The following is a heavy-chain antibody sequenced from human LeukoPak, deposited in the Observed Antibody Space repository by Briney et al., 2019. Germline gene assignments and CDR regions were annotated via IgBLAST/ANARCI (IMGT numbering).Heavy chain of an antibody. CDR2: IYYSGST. J-gene: IGHJ4*02. D-gene: IGHD3-10*01. V-gene: IGHV4-39*01. Sequence: PSETLSLTCTVSGGSISSSSYYWGWIRQPPGKGLEWIGSIYYSGSTYYNPSLKSRVTISVDTSKNQFSLKLSSVTAADTAVYYCARGRTSGLSFGYWGQGTLVTVSS. CDR3: ARGRTSGLSFGY. CDR1: GGSISSSSYY.